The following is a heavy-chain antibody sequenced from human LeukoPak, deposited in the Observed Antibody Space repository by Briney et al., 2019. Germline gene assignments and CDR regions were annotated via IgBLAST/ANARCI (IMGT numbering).Heavy chain of an antibody. CDR3: ARVGGNYPIN. V-gene: IGHV1-46*01. J-gene: IGHJ4*02. CDR2: INPSGGST. CDR1: GYTFTSNY. D-gene: IGHD1-26*01. Sequence: ASVKVSCTASGYTFTSNYMLWVRQAPGQGLEWMGIINPSGGSTSYAQKFQGRVTMTRDTSTSTVYMELSSLRSEDTAVYYCARVGGNYPINWGQGSLVTVSS.